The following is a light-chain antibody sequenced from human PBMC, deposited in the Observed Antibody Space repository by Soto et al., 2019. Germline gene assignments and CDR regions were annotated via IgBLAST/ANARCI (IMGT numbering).Light chain of an antibody. Sequence: QFALTQPASVSGSPGQSITISCTGTSSDVGSYNLVSWYQQHPGKAPKLMIYEGSKRPSGVSNRFSGSKSGKTASLTLSGLQAEDEADYYCCSYVGSSTWVFGGGTKLTVL. CDR2: EGS. V-gene: IGLV2-23*01. CDR1: SSDVGSYNL. CDR3: CSYVGSSTWV. J-gene: IGLJ3*02.